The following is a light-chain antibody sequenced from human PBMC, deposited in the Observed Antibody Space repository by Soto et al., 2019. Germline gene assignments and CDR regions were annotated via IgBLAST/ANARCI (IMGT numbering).Light chain of an antibody. V-gene: IGLV1-40*01. CDR2: GNN. CDR1: SSNIGAGYD. J-gene: IGLJ3*02. Sequence: QSVLTQPPSVSGAPGQRGTISCTGSSSNIGAGYDVHWYQQLPGTAPKLLIYGNNNRPSGVPDRFSGSRSGTSASLAITGLQAEDEADYYCQSYDSSRSVWVFGGGTKLTVL. CDR3: QSYDSSRSVWV.